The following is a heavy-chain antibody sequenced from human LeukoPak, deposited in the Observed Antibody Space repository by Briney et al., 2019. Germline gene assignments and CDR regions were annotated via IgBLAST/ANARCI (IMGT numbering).Heavy chain of an antibody. CDR2: IKQDGSQK. CDR1: GFTFSIYW. J-gene: IGHJ1*01. D-gene: IGHD3-9*01. Sequence: GGSLRLSCAASGFTFSIYWMSWVRQAPGKGLEWVASIKQDGSQKPYVDSVKGRFTISRDNGKNSLDLQMNSLRAEDTAIYFCARVKDTNDDITFQHWGQGTLVSVSS. CDR3: ARVKDTNDDITFQH. V-gene: IGHV3-7*01.